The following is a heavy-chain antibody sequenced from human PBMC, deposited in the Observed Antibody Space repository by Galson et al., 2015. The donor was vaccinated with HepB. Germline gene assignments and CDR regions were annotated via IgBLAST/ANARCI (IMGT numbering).Heavy chain of an antibody. CDR2: INAGNGNT. J-gene: IGHJ3*02. Sequence: SVKVSCKASGYTFTSYAMHWVRQAPGQRLEWMGWINAGNGNTKYSQKFQGRVTITRDTSASTAYMELSSLRSEDTAVYYCARDRSSYYDILTGYSQGAFDIWGQGTMVTVSS. V-gene: IGHV1-3*01. CDR3: ARDRSSYYDILTGYSQGAFDI. CDR1: GYTFTSYA. D-gene: IGHD3-9*01.